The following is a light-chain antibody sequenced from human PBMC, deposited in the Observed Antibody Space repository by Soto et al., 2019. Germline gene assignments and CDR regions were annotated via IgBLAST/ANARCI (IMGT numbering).Light chain of an antibody. CDR3: QQYASSTIT. CDR2: GAS. CDR1: QSVSNNY. V-gene: IGKV3-20*01. Sequence: EIVLTQPPGTRSLSPGERATLSCRASQSVSNNYLAWYQQKPGQAPRLLIYGASNRATGIPDRFSGSGSGTDFTLTISRLEPEDFAVYYCQQYASSTITFGQGTRLEI. J-gene: IGKJ5*01.